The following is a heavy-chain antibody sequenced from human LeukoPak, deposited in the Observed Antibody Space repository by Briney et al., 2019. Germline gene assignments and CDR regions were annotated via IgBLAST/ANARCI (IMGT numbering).Heavy chain of an antibody. CDR2: ISDSGGST. D-gene: IGHD3-3*01. CDR1: GFTFSTYW. Sequence: GGSLRLSCSASGFTFSTYWMHWVRQAPGKGLEYVSAISDSGGSTYYADSVKGRFTISRDNAKNTLYLQMDSLRDEDTAVYYCARGDFWSGYYTGLYWGQGTLVTASS. CDR3: ARGDFWSGYYTGLY. J-gene: IGHJ4*02. V-gene: IGHV3-64*04.